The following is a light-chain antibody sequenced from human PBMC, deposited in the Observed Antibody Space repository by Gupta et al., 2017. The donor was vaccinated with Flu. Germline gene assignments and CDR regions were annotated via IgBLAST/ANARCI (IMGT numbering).Light chain of an antibody. CDR3: QQYNIWPLWT. Sequence: ATLSVSPGESATLSCRASQSVSTNLAWYQQRPGQAPRLLIYGTSTRATDIPARFSGTGSGTEFTLTISGLQSEDFAVYYCQQYNIWPLWTFGQGTRVEIK. J-gene: IGKJ1*01. V-gene: IGKV3-15*01. CDR2: GTS. CDR1: QSVSTN.